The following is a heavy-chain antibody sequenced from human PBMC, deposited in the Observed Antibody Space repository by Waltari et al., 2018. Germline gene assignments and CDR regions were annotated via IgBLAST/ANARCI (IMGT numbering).Heavy chain of an antibody. Sequence: EVQLVESEGGLVKPGGSLRLSCVASGFKFSAYAMNWVRQAPGKGMEWVSSIGSSSSFMDYADSVRGRFTVSRDNAKNTLYLQMDTLRAEDTAVYYCAREGAEQWVVEDYGMDVWGQGTTVTVSS. CDR3: AREGAEQWVVEDYGMDV. J-gene: IGHJ6*02. V-gene: IGHV3-21*02. CDR2: IGSSSSFM. CDR1: GFKFSAYA. D-gene: IGHD6-19*01.